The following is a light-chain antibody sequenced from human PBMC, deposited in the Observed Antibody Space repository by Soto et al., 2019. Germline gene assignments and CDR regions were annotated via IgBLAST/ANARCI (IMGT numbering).Light chain of an antibody. Sequence: QAVVTQPPSVSGAPGQRVTISCTGSSSNIGAGYDVQWYQQLPGAAPKLLIFGNSNRPSGVPDRFSGSRSGTSASLAITGLQAEDEAAYFCQSYDISLSVSVIFGGGTMVTVL. CDR1: SSNIGAGYD. V-gene: IGLV1-40*01. CDR2: GNS. CDR3: QSYDISLSVSVI. J-gene: IGLJ2*01.